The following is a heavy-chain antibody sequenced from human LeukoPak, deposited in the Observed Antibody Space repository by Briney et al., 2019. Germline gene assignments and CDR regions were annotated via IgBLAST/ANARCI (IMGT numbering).Heavy chain of an antibody. CDR1: GFTFSSYA. Sequence: PGGSLRLSCAASGFTFSSYAMHWVRQAPGKGLEWVAVISYHGRNKYYADSVKGRFTISRDSSMNTLDLQMNSLGGDDTAVYFCARDEGDAGTRIKRDGHYMDVWGKGTTVTVSS. CDR3: ARDEGDAGTRIKRDGHYMDV. D-gene: IGHD1-1*01. J-gene: IGHJ6*03. CDR2: ISYHGRNK. V-gene: IGHV3-30*01.